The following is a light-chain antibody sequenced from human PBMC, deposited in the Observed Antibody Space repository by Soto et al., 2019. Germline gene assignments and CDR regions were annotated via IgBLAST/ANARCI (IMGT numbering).Light chain of an antibody. CDR1: QSINRW. J-gene: IGKJ1*01. CDR3: QQYNRFSWT. Sequence: DIQMTQSPSTLSASVGERVTIICRASQSINRWLAWYQQKPGKAPKLLIYSASVLQSGVPPRFSGSGSGTEFTLTISSLQRDDFATYFCQQYNRFSWTFGQGTKVEI. V-gene: IGKV1-5*03. CDR2: SAS.